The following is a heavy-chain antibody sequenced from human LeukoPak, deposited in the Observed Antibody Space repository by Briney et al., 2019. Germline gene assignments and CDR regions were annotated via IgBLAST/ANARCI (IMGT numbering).Heavy chain of an antibody. CDR2: ISYDGSNK. V-gene: IGHV3-30-3*01. D-gene: IGHD6-13*01. Sequence: GGSLRLSCAASGFTFSSYAMHWVRQAPGKGLEWVAFISYDGSNKYYADSVKGRFTISRDNSKNTLYLQMNSLRAEDTAVYYCARHPVAAADDYWGQGTLVTVSS. CDR3: ARHPVAAADDY. J-gene: IGHJ4*02. CDR1: GFTFSSYA.